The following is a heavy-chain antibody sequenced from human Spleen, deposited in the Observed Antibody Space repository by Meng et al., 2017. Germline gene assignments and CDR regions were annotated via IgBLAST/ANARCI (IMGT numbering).Heavy chain of an antibody. D-gene: IGHD4-23*01. CDR2: IYNTGST. Sequence: SETLSLTCTVSSGAITSYYWSWIRQPPGKGLEWIGYIYNTGSTNYNPSLKSRVTLSVDMSKNQFSLRLSSVTAADTAIYYCERGHGGNSDHFDNWGQGTLVTVSS. V-gene: IGHV4-59*01. CDR1: SGAITSYY. CDR3: ERGHGGNSDHFDN. J-gene: IGHJ4*02.